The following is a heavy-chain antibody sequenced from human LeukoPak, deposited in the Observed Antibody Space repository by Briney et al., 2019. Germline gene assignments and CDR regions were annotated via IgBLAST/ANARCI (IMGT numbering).Heavy chain of an antibody. CDR3: ARAPESQYYFDY. CDR1: GYTFTGYY. J-gene: IGHJ4*02. CDR2: INPNSGYT. V-gene: IGHV1-2*02. Sequence: ASVKVSCKASGYTFTGYYMHWVRQAPGQGLELMGWINPNSGYTNYAQKFQGRVTMTRDTSISTAYVELSSLRSDDTAVYFCARAPESQYYFDYWGQGTLVTVSS.